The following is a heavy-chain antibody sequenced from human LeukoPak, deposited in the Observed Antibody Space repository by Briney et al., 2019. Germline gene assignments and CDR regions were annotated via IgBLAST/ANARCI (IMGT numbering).Heavy chain of an antibody. CDR1: GYTFTSYA. V-gene: IGHV1-3*03. Sequence: GASVKVSCKASGYTFTSYAMHWVRQAPGQRLEWMGWINAGNGNTKYSQEFQGRVTITRDTSASTAYMELSSLRPEDMAVYYCARALGWIDHYFDYWGQGTLVTVSS. D-gene: IGHD5-12*01. CDR3: ARALGWIDHYFDY. J-gene: IGHJ4*02. CDR2: INAGNGNT.